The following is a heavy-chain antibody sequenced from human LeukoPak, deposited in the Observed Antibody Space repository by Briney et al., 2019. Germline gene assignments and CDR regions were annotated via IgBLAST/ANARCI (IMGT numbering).Heavy chain of an antibody. CDR3: ARRHFGSGTYVDY. J-gene: IGHJ4*02. CDR1: GYTFTYYY. V-gene: IGHV1-2*02. CDR2: SNPNSGGT. D-gene: IGHD3-10*01. Sequence: ASVKASCKASGYTFTYYYIHWVRQAPGQGLEWMGWSNPNSGGTEYAQNFQGRVTMTTDTSMTTAYLELSRLTFDDTAVYYCARRHFGSGTYVDYWGQGTQVTVSS.